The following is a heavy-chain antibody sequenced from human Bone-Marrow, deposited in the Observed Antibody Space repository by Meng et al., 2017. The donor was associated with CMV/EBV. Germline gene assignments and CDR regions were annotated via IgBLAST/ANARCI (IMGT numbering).Heavy chain of an antibody. CDR2: ISYDGSNK. CDR3: ARDRNIVVGYGMDV. CDR1: GFTFSSYA. D-gene: IGHD2-2*01. Sequence: GGSLRLSCAASGFTFSSYAMHWVRQAPGKGLEWVAVISYDGSNKYYADSVKGRFTISRDNSKNTLYLQMNSLRAEDTAVYYCARDRNIVVGYGMDVWGQGTTVTVSS. V-gene: IGHV3-30-3*01. J-gene: IGHJ6*02.